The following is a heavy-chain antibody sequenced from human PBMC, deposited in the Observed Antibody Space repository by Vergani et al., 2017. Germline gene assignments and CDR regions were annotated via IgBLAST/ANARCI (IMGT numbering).Heavy chain of an antibody. CDR3: ARGLVAARPDRYFDY. V-gene: IGHV4-59*01. CDR1: GGSISSYY. CDR2: IYYSGST. J-gene: IGHJ4*02. D-gene: IGHD6-6*01. Sequence: QVQLQESGPGLVKPSENLSLTCTVSGGSISSYYWSWIRQPPGKGLEWIGYIYYSGSTNYNPSLKSRVTISVDTSKNQFSLKLSSVTAADTAVYYCARGLVAARPDRYFDYWGQGTLVTVSS.